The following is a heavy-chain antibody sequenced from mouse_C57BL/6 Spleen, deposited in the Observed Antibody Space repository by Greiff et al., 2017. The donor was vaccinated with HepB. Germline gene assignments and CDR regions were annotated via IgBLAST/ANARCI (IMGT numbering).Heavy chain of an antibody. CDR1: GSTFTDYN. J-gene: IGHJ4*01. CDR2: INPNNGGT. D-gene: IGHD2-4*01. V-gene: IGHV1-18*01. CDR3: ARRYDYEDYYARDY. Sequence: EVQLQQSGPELVKPGASVKIPCKASGSTFTDYNMDWVKQSHGKSLEWIGDINPNNGGTIYNHKFKGKATLTVDKSSSTAYMELRSLTSEDTAVYYCARRYDYEDYYARDYWGQGTSVTVSS.